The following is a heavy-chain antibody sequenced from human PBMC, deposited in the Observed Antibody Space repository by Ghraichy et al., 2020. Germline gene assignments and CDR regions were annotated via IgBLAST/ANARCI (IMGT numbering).Heavy chain of an antibody. Sequence: SVKVSCKASGFTFAASAIQWVRQACGQRLEWIGWIVVRSANTNYAQKFQERLTITRDMSTSTAYMELSSLRSEDTAVYYCAAVVGDYFDFWSGYYSRWFDPWGQGTLVTVSS. CDR1: GFTFAASA. D-gene: IGHD3-3*01. V-gene: IGHV1-58*02. J-gene: IGHJ5*02. CDR3: AAVVGDYFDFWSGYYSRWFDP. CDR2: IVVRSANT.